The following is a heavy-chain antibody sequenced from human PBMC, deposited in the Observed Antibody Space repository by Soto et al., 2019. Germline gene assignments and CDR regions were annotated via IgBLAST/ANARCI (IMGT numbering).Heavy chain of an antibody. Sequence: SVKVSCKASGGTFSSYAISWVRQAPGQGLEWMGGIIPIFGTANYAQKFQGRVTITADESTSTAYMELSSLISEDTAVYYCARDLYCTNGVFYDYYFDYWGQRTLVTVSS. V-gene: IGHV1-69*13. CDR1: GGTFSSYA. CDR2: IIPIFGTA. D-gene: IGHD2-8*01. CDR3: ARDLYCTNGVFYDYYFDY. J-gene: IGHJ4*02.